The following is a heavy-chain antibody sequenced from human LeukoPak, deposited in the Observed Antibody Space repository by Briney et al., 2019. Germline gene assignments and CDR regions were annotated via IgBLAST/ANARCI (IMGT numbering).Heavy chain of an antibody. D-gene: IGHD2-8*01. CDR1: GFTFSSYA. CDR2: ISYDGSNK. J-gene: IGHJ4*02. V-gene: IGHV3-30-3*01. CDR3: ARDSGVKGLDY. Sequence: PGGSLRLSCAASGFTFSSYAMHWVRQAPGKGLEWVAVISYDGSNKYYADSVKGRFTISRDNSKNTLYLQMNSLRAEDTAVYYCARDSGVKGLDYWGQGTLVTVSS.